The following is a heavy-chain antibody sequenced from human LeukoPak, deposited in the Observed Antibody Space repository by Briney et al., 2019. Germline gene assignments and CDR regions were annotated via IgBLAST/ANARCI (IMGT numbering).Heavy chain of an antibody. V-gene: IGHV4-34*01. J-gene: IGHJ4*02. CDR2: INHSGST. CDR1: GGSFRGYY. CDR3: ARNRQLDPFDY. D-gene: IGHD1-1*01. Sequence: PSETLSLTCAVYGGSFRGYYWSWIRQPPGKGLEGIGEINHSGSTNYNPSLKSRVTVSVDTSKNQFSLKLSSVTAADTAVYYCARNRQLDPFDYWGQGTLVTVSS.